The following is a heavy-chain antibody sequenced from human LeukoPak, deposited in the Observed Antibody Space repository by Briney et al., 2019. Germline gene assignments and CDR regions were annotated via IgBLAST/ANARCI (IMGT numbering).Heavy chain of an antibody. Sequence: ASEKVSCKASGGTFSSYAISWVRQAPGQGLEWMGGIVPIFGTANYAQKFQGRVTITADESTSTAYMELSSLRSEDTAVYYCARGSEGYYYGSGSNYWGQGTLVTVSS. J-gene: IGHJ4*02. CDR2: IVPIFGTA. D-gene: IGHD3-10*01. CDR3: ARGSEGYYYGSGSNY. V-gene: IGHV1-69*13. CDR1: GGTFSSYA.